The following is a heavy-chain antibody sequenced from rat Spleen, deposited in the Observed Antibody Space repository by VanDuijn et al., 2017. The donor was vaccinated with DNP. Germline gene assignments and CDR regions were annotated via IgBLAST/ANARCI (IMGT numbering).Heavy chain of an antibody. CDR2: ISPSDVNT. V-gene: IGHV5-19*01. Sequence: EVQLVGSGGGLVQPGKSLKLSCAASGFTFSNFGMYWIRQAPTKGLEWVASISPSDVNTYYRNSVKGRFTISRDGAKSTLYLQMDSLRSEDTATYYCARQGGRDFDYWGQGVMVTVSS. D-gene: IGHD1-11*01. CDR3: ARQGGRDFDY. CDR1: GFTFSNFG. J-gene: IGHJ2*01.